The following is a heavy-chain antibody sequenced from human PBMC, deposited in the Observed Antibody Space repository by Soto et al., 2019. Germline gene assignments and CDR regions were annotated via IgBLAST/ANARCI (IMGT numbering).Heavy chain of an antibody. D-gene: IGHD3-9*01. J-gene: IGHJ6*02. CDR1: GYTFTSYG. CDR2: MSAYNGNT. CDR3: ARGIYYDILTGNGMDV. Sequence: PSVKVSCKASGYTFTSYGISWVRQAPGQGLEWMGWMSAYNGNTNYAQKLQGRVTMTTDTSTSTAYMELRSLRSDDTAVYYCARGIYYDILTGNGMDVWGQGTTVTVSS. V-gene: IGHV1-18*01.